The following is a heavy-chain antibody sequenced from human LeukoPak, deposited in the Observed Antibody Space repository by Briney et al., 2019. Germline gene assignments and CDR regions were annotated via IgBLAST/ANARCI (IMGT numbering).Heavy chain of an antibody. CDR3: AKEDSGSYERQKGFDY. J-gene: IGHJ4*02. V-gene: IGHV3-23*01. Sequence: ETLSLTCAVYGGSFSGYYWSWIRQAPGKGLEWVSAITAGSGGITYYADSVKGRFTISRDNSKNTLYLQMNSLRAEDTALYYCAKEDSGSYERQKGFDYWGQGTLVTVSS. CDR2: ITAGSGGIT. CDR1: GGSFSGYY. D-gene: IGHD1-26*01.